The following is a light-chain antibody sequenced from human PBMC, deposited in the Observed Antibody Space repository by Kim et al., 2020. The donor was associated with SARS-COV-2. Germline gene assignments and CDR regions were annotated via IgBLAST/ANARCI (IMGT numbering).Light chain of an antibody. Sequence: QSITNSCTGTSSDVGGYKYVSWYQQHPGKAPKLMIYDVSNRPSGVSNRFSGSKSGNTASLTISGLQAEDEADYYCSSYTRSSTNYVFGTGTKVTVL. CDR2: DVS. J-gene: IGLJ1*01. V-gene: IGLV2-14*03. CDR1: SSDVGGYKY. CDR3: SSYTRSSTNYV.